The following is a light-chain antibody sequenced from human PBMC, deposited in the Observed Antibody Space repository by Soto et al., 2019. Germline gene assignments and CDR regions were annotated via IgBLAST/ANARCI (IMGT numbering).Light chain of an antibody. J-gene: IGLJ3*02. CDR2: GVS. CDR1: NSDVGGYHY. CDR3: CSYVDTDTWV. Sequence: QSALTQPRSVSGSPGQSVTISCTGTNSDVGGYHYVSWYQQYPGKAPKLMMSGVSERPSGVPDRFSGSKSGNTASLTISGLQAEDEADYYCCSYVDTDTWVFGGGTKLTVL. V-gene: IGLV2-11*01.